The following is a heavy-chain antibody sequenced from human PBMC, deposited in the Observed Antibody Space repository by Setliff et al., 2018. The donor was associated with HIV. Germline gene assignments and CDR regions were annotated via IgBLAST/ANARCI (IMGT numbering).Heavy chain of an antibody. D-gene: IGHD2-15*01. CDR1: GYTFTSYY. V-gene: IGHV1-46*01. Sequence: SVKVSCKASGYTFTSYYMHWVRRAPGQGLEWMGIINPSGGSTSYAQKFQGRVTMTRDTSTSTVYMELSSLRSEDTAVYYCARAGVVVAATSYYYGMDVWGQGTTVTVSS. J-gene: IGHJ6*02. CDR3: ARAGVVVAATSYYYGMDV. CDR2: INPSGGST.